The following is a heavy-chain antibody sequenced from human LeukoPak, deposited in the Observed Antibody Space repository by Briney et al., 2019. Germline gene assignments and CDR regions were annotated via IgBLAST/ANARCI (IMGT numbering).Heavy chain of an antibody. D-gene: IGHD6-13*01. CDR2: SYYSGST. CDR1: GGSISSYY. Sequence: PSETLSLTCTVSGGSISSYYWSWIRQPPGKGLEWIGYSYYSGSTNYNPSLKSRVTISVDTSKNQFSLKLSSVTAADTAVYYCAGASYSSSWYAVDYWGQGTLVTVSS. V-gene: IGHV4-59*08. CDR3: AGASYSSSWYAVDY. J-gene: IGHJ4*02.